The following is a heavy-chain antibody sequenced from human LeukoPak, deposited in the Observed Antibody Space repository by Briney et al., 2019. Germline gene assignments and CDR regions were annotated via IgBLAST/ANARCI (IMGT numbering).Heavy chain of an antibody. CDR3: ASPDMVQGVIYY. CDR1: GFTFSNYY. J-gene: IGHJ4*02. CDR2: ISSSGSTI. Sequence: GGSLRLSCAASGFTFSNYYMSWIRQAPGKGLEWVSYISSSGSTIYYADSVKGRFTISRDNAKNSLYLQMHSLRAEDTAVYYCASPDMVQGVIYYSGQGTLVTVSS. V-gene: IGHV3-11*01. D-gene: IGHD3-10*01.